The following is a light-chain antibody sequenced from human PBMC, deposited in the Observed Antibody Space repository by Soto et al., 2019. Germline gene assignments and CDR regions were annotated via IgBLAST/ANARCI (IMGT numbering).Light chain of an antibody. Sequence: LLAHSAFTLSLSPGERATLSCRASQSVSITYLAWYQQKPGQAPRLLISGAYSSATGIQDRFSGSGSGKELTLTVNRMEPEDFAVYYCKQYGSSKWKLGQRTKVDIK. CDR2: GAY. V-gene: IGKV3-20*01. CDR3: KQYGSSKWK. CDR1: QSVSITY. J-gene: IGKJ1*01.